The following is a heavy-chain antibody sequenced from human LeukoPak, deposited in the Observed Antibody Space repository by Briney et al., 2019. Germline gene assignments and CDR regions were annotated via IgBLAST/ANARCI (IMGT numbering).Heavy chain of an antibody. CDR3: ARGTAVAE. CDR1: GFTFSSYS. J-gene: IGHJ4*02. V-gene: IGHV3-48*04. Sequence: PGGSLRLSCAASGFTFSSYSMNWVRQAPGKGLEWVSYISSSSSTIYYADSVKGRFTISRDNAKNSLYLQINSLRAEDTAVYYCARGTAVAEWGQGTLVTVSS. CDR2: ISSSSSTI. D-gene: IGHD6-19*01.